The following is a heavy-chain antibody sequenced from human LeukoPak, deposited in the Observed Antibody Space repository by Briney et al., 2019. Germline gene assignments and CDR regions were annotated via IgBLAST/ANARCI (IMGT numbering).Heavy chain of an antibody. D-gene: IGHD2-15*01. V-gene: IGHV3-48*03. CDR1: GFTFSSYE. Sequence: GGSLRLSCAASGFTFSSYEMNWVRQAPGKGREWVSYISSSGSTIYYADSVTGRFTISRDNAKNSLYLQMNSLRAEDTAVYYCARDRYCSGGSCYYFDYWGQGTLVTVSS. CDR2: ISSSGSTI. CDR3: ARDRYCSGGSCYYFDY. J-gene: IGHJ4*02.